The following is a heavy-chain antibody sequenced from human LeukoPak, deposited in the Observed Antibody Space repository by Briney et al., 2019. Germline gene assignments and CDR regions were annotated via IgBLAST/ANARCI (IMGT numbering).Heavy chain of an antibody. J-gene: IGHJ4*02. CDR2: ISGNGGST. Sequence: GGSLRLSCSASGFNFSSYAMYWVRQAPGKGLEYVSGISGNGGSTYHADAVKGRFTISRDNSKNTPNLQMSSLRAEDTAVYFCVRSYGSGTYIDYWGQGTLVTVSS. D-gene: IGHD3-10*01. CDR3: VRSYGSGTYIDY. V-gene: IGHV3-64D*06. CDR1: GFNFSSYA.